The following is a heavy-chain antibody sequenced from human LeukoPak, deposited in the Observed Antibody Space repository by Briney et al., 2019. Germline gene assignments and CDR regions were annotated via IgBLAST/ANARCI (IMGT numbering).Heavy chain of an antibody. D-gene: IGHD3-16*01. Sequence: PSETLSLTCTVSGGSISSSSYYWGWVRQPPGKGLEWIGSIYYSGSAYYNSALNSRLTTSVDTSNNQFSLNLASVTAADTAVYYCASHRHNGGHHFWGQGTLVTVSS. J-gene: IGHJ4*02. CDR1: GGSISSSSYY. CDR2: IYYSGSA. CDR3: ASHRHNGGHHF. V-gene: IGHV4-39*01.